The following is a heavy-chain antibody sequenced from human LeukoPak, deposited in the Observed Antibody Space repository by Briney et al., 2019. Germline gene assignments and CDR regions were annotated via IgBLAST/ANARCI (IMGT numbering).Heavy chain of an antibody. Sequence: PSETLSLTCTVSGYSISSGYYWGWIRQPPGKGLEWIGSIYHSGSTYYNPSLKSRVTITVDTSKNQFSLELSSVTAADTAVYYCARDRRYYYDSSGPDAFDIWGQGTMVTVSS. CDR2: IYHSGST. D-gene: IGHD3-22*01. J-gene: IGHJ3*02. CDR3: ARDRRYYYDSSGPDAFDI. V-gene: IGHV4-38-2*02. CDR1: GYSISSGYY.